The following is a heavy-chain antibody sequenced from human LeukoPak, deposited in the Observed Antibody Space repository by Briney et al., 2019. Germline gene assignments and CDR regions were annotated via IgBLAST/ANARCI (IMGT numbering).Heavy chain of an antibody. Sequence: GSLRLSCAASGFTFSSYAMSWVRQAPGKGLEWVSAISGSGGSTYYADSVKGRFTISRDNSKNTLYLQMNSLRAEDTAVYYCAKDRESYGQVYYFDYWGQGTLVTVSS. CDR1: GFTFSSYA. CDR3: AKDRESYGQVYYFDY. CDR2: ISGSGGST. D-gene: IGHD5-18*01. V-gene: IGHV3-23*01. J-gene: IGHJ4*02.